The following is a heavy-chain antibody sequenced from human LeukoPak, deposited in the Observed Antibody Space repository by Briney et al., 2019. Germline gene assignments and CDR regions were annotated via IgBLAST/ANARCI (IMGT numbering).Heavy chain of an antibody. D-gene: IGHD2-15*01. V-gene: IGHV4-30-4*01. CDR2: IYYSGST. CDR3: ARVLWYCSGGSCPDSDY. J-gene: IGHJ4*02. Sequence: SETLSLTCTVSGGSISSGDYYWSWIRQPPGKGLEWIGYIYYSGSTYYNPSLKSRVTISVDTSKNQFSLKLSSVTAADTAVCYCARVLWYCSGGSCPDSDYWGQGTLVTVSS. CDR1: GGSISSGDYY.